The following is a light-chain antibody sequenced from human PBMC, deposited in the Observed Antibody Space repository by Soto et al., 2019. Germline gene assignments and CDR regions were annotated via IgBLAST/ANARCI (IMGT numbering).Light chain of an antibody. CDR3: QQYNNWPRT. Sequence: ETVMTQSPATLSVSPGERATLSCRASQTIANNLAWYQQRPGQAPRLLIYGASTRATGIPARFSGSGSGTEFTLTISSLQSEDFAIYYCQQYNNWPRTFGPGTKVDFK. V-gene: IGKV3-15*01. CDR1: QTIANN. CDR2: GAS. J-gene: IGKJ3*01.